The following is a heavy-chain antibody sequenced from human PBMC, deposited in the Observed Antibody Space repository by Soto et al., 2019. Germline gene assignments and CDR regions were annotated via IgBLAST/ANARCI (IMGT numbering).Heavy chain of an antibody. V-gene: IGHV4-31*03. CDR2: IYYSGST. Sequence: PSDTLSLTCTVSGGSISSGGYYWSWIRQHPGKGLEWIGYIYYSGSTYYNPSLKSRVTISVDTSKNQFSLKLSSVTAADTAVYYCARGRVVPAATYYFDYWGQGTLVTVSS. CDR1: GGSISSGGYY. CDR3: ARGRVVPAATYYFDY. J-gene: IGHJ4*02. D-gene: IGHD2-2*01.